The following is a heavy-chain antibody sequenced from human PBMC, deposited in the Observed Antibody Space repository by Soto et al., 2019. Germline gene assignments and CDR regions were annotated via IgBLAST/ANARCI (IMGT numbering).Heavy chain of an antibody. CDR2: IIPIFGTA. Sequence: ASVKVPCKASGGTFSIYAISWVRQAPGQGLEWMGGIIPIFGTANYAQKFQGRVTITADESTSTAYMELSSLRSEDTAVYYCAVDSSGYYSGETDAFDIWGQGTMVTVSS. V-gene: IGHV1-69*13. J-gene: IGHJ3*02. CDR3: AVDSSGYYSGETDAFDI. D-gene: IGHD3-22*01. CDR1: GGTFSIYA.